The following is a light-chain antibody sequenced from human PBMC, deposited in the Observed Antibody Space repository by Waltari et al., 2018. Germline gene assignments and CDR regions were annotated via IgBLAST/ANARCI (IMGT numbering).Light chain of an antibody. CDR1: HSLVHTDGSTY. Sequence: EVEMTQSPLTLPVTLGQPASIPCRSTHSLVHTDGSTYVSWYHQRPGQSPRRLIYQVSKRDSGVPDRFSGSGSGTDFTLDISRVEAEDLGFYYCMQAKFWPWTFGQGTEVEIK. CDR2: QVS. CDR3: MQAKFWPWT. V-gene: IGKV2-30*02. J-gene: IGKJ1*01.